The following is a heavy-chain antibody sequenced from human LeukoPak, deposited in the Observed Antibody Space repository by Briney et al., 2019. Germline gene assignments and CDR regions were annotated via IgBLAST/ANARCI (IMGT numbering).Heavy chain of an antibody. CDR1: GGSISSYY. J-gene: IGHJ2*01. D-gene: IGHD4-23*01. Sequence: MPSETLSLTCTVSGGSISSYYWSWIRQPPGKGLEWFGYIYYSGSTNYNPSLKSRVTISVDTSKNQFSLKLSSVTAADTAVYYCARNSWYFDLWGRGTLVTVSS. V-gene: IGHV4-59*01. CDR2: IYYSGST. CDR3: ARNSWYFDL.